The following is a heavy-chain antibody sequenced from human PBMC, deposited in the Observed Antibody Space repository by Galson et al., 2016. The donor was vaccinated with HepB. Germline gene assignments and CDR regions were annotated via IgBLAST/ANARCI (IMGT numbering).Heavy chain of an antibody. CDR3: SRRLGRDVANYHYYSLDV. J-gene: IGHJ6*02. D-gene: IGHD3-16*01. Sequence: LSLTCTVSGGSVRDGSYYWSWIRQPPGKGLEWIGYIYDGGSTNYNSSLNSRVTISRDTSKNQFSLKLTSVTAADTAVYYCSRRLGRDVANYHYYSLDVWGQGTTVTVSS. CDR2: IYDGGST. V-gene: IGHV4-61*01. CDR1: GGSVRDGSYY.